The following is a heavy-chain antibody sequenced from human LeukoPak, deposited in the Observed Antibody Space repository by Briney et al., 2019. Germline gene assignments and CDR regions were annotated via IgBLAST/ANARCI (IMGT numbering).Heavy chain of an antibody. J-gene: IGHJ4*02. CDR1: GFTFSSYG. D-gene: IGHD5-18*01. CDR3: AATKRGGYGYNY. V-gene: IGHV3-30*02. CDR2: IRYDGSNK. Sequence: GGSLRLSCAASGFTFSSYGMHWVRQAPGKGLEWVAFIRYDGSNKYYADSVKGRFTISRDNAKNSLYLQMNSLRAEDTAVYYCAATKRGGYGYNYWGQGTLVTVSS.